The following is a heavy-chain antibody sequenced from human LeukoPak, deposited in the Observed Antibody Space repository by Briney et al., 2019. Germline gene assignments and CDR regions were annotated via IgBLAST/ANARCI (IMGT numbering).Heavy chain of an antibody. J-gene: IGHJ6*02. CDR1: GFTVSSNY. Sequence: GGSLRLSCAASGFTVSSNYMSWVRQAPGKGLEWVSVIYSGGCTYYADSVKGRFTISRHNAKNTLYLQMNSLRAEDTAVYYCAREIPYYYGSGSYYNHYYYGMDVWGQGTTVTVSS. V-gene: IGHV3-53*04. CDR2: IYSGGCT. D-gene: IGHD3-10*01. CDR3: AREIPYYYGSGSYYNHYYYGMDV.